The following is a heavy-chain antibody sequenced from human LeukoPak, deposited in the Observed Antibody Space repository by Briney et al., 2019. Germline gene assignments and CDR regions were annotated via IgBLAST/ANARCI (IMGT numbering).Heavy chain of an antibody. V-gene: IGHV5-51*01. J-gene: IGHJ4*02. D-gene: IGHD6-6*01. CDR1: GYSFTNYW. CDR3: VRPPQAGSSSSEY. Sequence: GESLKISCKGSGYSFTNYWIGWVRQMPGKGPEWMGIIYPGDSDTTYSPSFQGQVTISADKSITTAYLQWSSLKASDTAMYYCVRPPQAGSSSSEYWGQGTLVTVSS. CDR2: IYPGDSDT.